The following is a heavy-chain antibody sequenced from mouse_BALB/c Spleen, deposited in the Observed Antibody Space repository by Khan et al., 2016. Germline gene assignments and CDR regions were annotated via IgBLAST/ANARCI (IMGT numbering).Heavy chain of an antibody. V-gene: IGHV1-26*01. Sequence: EVELVESGPDLVKPGASVKISCKASGYSFTGYYMHWVRQSHGKSLEWIGRVNPNNGGTSYIQNFKAKAILTEDKSSSTAYMELRSLTSEDSAVYYCVRGGNYGNFDVWGAGTTVTVSS. J-gene: IGHJ1*01. CDR1: GYSFTGYY. CDR3: VRGGNYGNFDV. CDR2: VNPNNGGT. D-gene: IGHD2-1*01.